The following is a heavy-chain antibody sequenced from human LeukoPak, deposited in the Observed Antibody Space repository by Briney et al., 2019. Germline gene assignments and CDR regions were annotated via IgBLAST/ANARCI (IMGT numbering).Heavy chain of an antibody. J-gene: IGHJ4*02. D-gene: IGHD5-18*01. V-gene: IGHV1-18*01. CDR3: VRGLGVDTTMIFFDY. CDR1: GDTFTSFG. CDR2: ISAYNGNI. Sequence: ASVKVSCKAAGDTFTSFGISWVRQAPGQGLEWMGWISAYNGNISYAQKLQGRVTMTTDTSTSTAYMEVRSLRSEDTAVYYCVRGLGVDTTMIFFDYWGQGSVVTVSS.